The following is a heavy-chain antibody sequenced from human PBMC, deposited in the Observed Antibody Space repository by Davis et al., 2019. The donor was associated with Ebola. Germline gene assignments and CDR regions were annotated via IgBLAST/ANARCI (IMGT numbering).Heavy chain of an antibody. CDR1: GFTFSSYA. D-gene: IGHD6-19*01. CDR2: ISGSGGST. CDR3: AKDASNGYSSGWYFDY. Sequence: GESLKISCAASGFTFSSYAMSWVRQAPGKGLEWVSAISGSGGSTYYADSVKGRFTISRDNSKNTLYLQMNSLRAEDTAVYYCAKDASNGYSSGWYFDYWGQGTLVTVSS. V-gene: IGHV3-23*01. J-gene: IGHJ4*02.